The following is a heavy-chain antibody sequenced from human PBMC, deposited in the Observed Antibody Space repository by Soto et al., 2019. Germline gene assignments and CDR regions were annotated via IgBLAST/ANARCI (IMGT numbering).Heavy chain of an antibody. D-gene: IGHD6-6*01. CDR2: IIPILGIA. CDR3: ARDLDEQLAFDY. J-gene: IGHJ4*02. Sequence: GASVKVSCKASGGTFSSYTISWVRQVPGQGLEWMGRIIPILGIANYAQKFQGRVTITADKSTSTAYMELSSLRSEDTAVYYCARDLDEQLAFDYWGQGTLVTVSS. V-gene: IGHV1-69*04. CDR1: GGTFSSYT.